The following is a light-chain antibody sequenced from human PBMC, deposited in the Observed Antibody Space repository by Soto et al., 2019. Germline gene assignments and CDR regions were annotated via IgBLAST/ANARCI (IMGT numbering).Light chain of an antibody. V-gene: IGLV3-21*04. CDR2: YDS. Sequence: SYELTQPPSVSVAPGKTARITCGGNNIGSKSVHWYQQKPGQAPVLVIYYDSDRPSGIPERFSGSNSGNTATLTISRVEAGDEADYYCQVWDTSDLVLFGGGTKLTVL. CDR1: NIGSKS. CDR3: QVWDTSDLVL. J-gene: IGLJ2*01.